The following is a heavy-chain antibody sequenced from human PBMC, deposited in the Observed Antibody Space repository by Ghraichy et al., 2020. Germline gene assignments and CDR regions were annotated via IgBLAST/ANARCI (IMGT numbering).Heavy chain of an antibody. D-gene: IGHD2-2*03. CDR2: INPNSGGT. CDR1: GYTFTGYY. Sequence: ASVKVSCKASGYTFTGYYMHWVRQAPGQGLEWMGRINPNSGGTNYAQKFQGRGTMTRDTSISTACMELSRLRSDDTAVYYCAREGLDFLDIVVVPAAIGYWFDPWGQGTLVTVSS. J-gene: IGHJ5*02. CDR3: AREGLDFLDIVVVPAAIGYWFDP. V-gene: IGHV1-2*06.